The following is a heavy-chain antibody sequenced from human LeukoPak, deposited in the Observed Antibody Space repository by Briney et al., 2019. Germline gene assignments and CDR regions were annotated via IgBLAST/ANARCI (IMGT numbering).Heavy chain of an antibody. V-gene: IGHV6-1*01. D-gene: IGHD6-13*01. CDR2: TYYRSKWYN. J-gene: IGHJ4*02. CDR1: GVRVSASRAA. Sequence: SRTLSFNCVIAGVRVSASRAAWNWIRQSPSRGLEWLGRTYYRSKWYNDYAVSVKSRITINPDTSKNQFSLQLNSVTPEDTAVYYCARVIGYSSSWYFDYWGQGTLVTVSS. CDR3: ARVIGYSSSWYFDY.